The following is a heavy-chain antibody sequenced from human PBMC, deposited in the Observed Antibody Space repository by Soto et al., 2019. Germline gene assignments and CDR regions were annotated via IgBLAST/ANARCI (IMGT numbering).Heavy chain of an antibody. V-gene: IGHV1-18*01. CDR3: ARGPGDYYYDSSGYYSAEYFQH. CDR1: GYTFTNFG. Sequence: ASVKVSCKTSGYTFTNFGLSWVRQAPGQGLEWMGWISAYNGNTNYAQNFQGRVTMTTDTSTSTAYMELSSLRSEDTAVYYCARGPGDYYYDSSGYYSAEYFQHWGQGTLVTVSS. CDR2: ISAYNGNT. D-gene: IGHD3-22*01. J-gene: IGHJ1*01.